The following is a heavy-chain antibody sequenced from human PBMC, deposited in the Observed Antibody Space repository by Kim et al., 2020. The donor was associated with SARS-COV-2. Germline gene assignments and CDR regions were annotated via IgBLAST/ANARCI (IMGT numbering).Heavy chain of an antibody. J-gene: IGHJ4*02. V-gene: IGHV3-30*18. D-gene: IGHD2-2*01. CDR3: AKDGGSVVPAATSFDY. CDR2: ISYDGSNK. CDR1: GFTFSSYG. Sequence: GGSLRLSCAASGFTFSSYGMHWVRQAPGKGLEWVAVISYDGSNKYYADSVKGRFTISRDNSKNTLYLQMNSLRAEDTAVYYCAKDGGSVVPAATSFDYWGQGTLVTVSS.